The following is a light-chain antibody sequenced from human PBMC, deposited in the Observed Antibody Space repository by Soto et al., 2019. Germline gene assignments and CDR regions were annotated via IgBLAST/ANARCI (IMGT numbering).Light chain of an antibody. CDR3: QQYNNWRT. CDR1: QSVSSN. CDR2: GAS. V-gene: IGKV3-15*01. Sequence: VMTQSAATLSVSPGERATLSCRASQSVSSNLAWYQQKPGQAPRLLIYGASTRATGIPARFSGSGSGTEFTLTISSLQSEDFAVYYCQQYNNWRTFGQGTKWIS. J-gene: IGKJ1*01.